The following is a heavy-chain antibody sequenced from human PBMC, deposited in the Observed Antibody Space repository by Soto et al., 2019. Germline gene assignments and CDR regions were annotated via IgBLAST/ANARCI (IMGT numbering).Heavy chain of an antibody. J-gene: IGHJ4*02. Sequence: SGFTVSSNYMTWVRQAPGKGLEWVSLIQSGGRTYYAGSVKGRFTISRDTSKNQFSLKLSSVTAADTAVYYCARRTGTTRWDSWGQGTLVNVSS. CDR3: ARRTGTTRWDS. D-gene: IGHD1-7*01. V-gene: IGHV3-66*04. CDR2: IQSGGRT. CDR1: GFTVSSNY.